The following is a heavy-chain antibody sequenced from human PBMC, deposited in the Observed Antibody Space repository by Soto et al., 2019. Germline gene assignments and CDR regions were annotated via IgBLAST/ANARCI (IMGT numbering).Heavy chain of an antibody. V-gene: IGHV3-7*01. Sequence: PGGSLRLSCAASGFTFSSYWMSWVRQAPGKGLEWVANIKQDGSEKYYVDSVKGRFTISRDNAKNSLYLQMNSLRAEDTAVYYCARSNIIRDDWFDPWGQGTLVTVSS. CDR2: IKQDGSEK. CDR1: GFTFSSYW. CDR3: ARSNIIRDDWFDP. D-gene: IGHD3-10*01. J-gene: IGHJ5*02.